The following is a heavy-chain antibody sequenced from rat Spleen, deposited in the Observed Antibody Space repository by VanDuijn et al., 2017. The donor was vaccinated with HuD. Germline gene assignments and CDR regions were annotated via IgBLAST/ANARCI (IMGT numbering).Heavy chain of an antibody. CDR3: TNNWEAYY. CDR1: GFTFNNYW. Sequence: EVQLVESGGGLVQPGRSLKLSCVASGFTFNNYWMTWIRQAPGKGLEWVASITNTGGSTFYPDSVKGRFTISRDNAKNTRYLQMNSLRSEDTATYYCTNNWEAYYWGQGVMVTVSS. CDR2: ITNTGGST. V-gene: IGHV5-31*01. J-gene: IGHJ2*01. D-gene: IGHD5-1*01.